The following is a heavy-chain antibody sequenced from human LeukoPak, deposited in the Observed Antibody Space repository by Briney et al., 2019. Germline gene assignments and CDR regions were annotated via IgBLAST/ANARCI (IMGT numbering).Heavy chain of an antibody. D-gene: IGHD1-26*01. J-gene: IGHJ4*02. V-gene: IGHV3-30*04. CDR1: GFTFSSYA. CDR3: AVGATYELDY. CDR2: ISYDGSNK. Sequence: GGSLRLSCAASGFTFSSYAMHWVRQAPGKGLEWVAVISYDGSNKYYADSVKGRFTISRDNSKNTLYLQMNSLRAEDTAVYYCAVGATYELDYWGQGTLVTVSS.